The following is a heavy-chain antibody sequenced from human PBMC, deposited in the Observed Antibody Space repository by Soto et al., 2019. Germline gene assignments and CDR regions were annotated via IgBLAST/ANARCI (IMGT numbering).Heavy chain of an antibody. Sequence: ASVKVSCKASGYTFTSYGISWVRQAPGQGLEWMGWISAYNGNTNYAQKLQGRVTMTTDTSTSTAYMELRSLRSEDTAVYYCARDREGYYYDTSGYDAFDIWGQGTMVTVSS. V-gene: IGHV1-18*04. CDR2: ISAYNGNT. D-gene: IGHD3-22*01. CDR1: GYTFTSYG. J-gene: IGHJ3*02. CDR3: ARDREGYYYDTSGYDAFDI.